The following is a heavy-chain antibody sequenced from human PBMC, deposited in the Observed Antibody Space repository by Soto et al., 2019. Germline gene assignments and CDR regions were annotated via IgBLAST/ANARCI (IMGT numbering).Heavy chain of an antibody. J-gene: IGHJ5*02. CDR3: AYVAAAAGWFDP. CDR1: GYTFTGYY. D-gene: IGHD6-13*01. CDR2: INPNSGGT. Sequence: GASVKVSCKASGYTFTGYYMHWVRQAPGQGLEWMGWINPNSGGTNYAQKFQGRVTITRDTSASTAYMELSSLRSEDTAVYYCAYVAAAAGWFDPWGQGTLVTVSS. V-gene: IGHV1-2*02.